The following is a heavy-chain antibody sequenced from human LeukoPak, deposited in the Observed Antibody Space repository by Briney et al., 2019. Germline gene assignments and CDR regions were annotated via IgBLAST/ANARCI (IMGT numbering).Heavy chain of an antibody. J-gene: IGHJ4*02. V-gene: IGHV3-48*03. CDR2: ISSSGTTI. CDR1: GFTFVTIG. CDR3: ARDFGSGRRWFDY. Sequence: GGSLRLSFAPPGFTFVTIGMSWARRAPGRGLEWISYISSSGTTIYYADSVKGRFTISRDNAKDSLSLQMNGLRADDTAVYYCARDFGSGRRWFDYWGRGTLVTVSS. D-gene: IGHD4-23*01.